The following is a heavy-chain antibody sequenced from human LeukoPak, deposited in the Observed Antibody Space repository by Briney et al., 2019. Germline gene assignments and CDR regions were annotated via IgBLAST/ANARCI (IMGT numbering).Heavy chain of an antibody. CDR3: ARGTPSSSGWLYYGMDV. J-gene: IGHJ6*02. Sequence: QPGGSLRLSCAASGFTFSSYAMHWVRQAPGKGLEWVAVISYDGSNKYYADSVKGRFTISRDNSKNTLYLQMNSLRAEDTAVCYCARGTPSSSGWLYYGMDVWGQGTTVTVSS. D-gene: IGHD6-19*01. CDR1: GFTFSSYA. CDR2: ISYDGSNK. V-gene: IGHV3-30-3*01.